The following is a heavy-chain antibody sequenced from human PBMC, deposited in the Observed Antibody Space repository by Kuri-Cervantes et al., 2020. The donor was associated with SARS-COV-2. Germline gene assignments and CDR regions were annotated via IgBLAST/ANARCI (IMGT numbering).Heavy chain of an antibody. CDR2: IYSGGST. Sequence: GESLKISCAASGFTVSSNYMSWVRQAPGKGLEWVSVIYSGGSTYYADSVKGRFTISRDNSKNTLYLQMNSLRAEDTAVYYRAKGPKALYYFDYWGQGTLVTVSS. J-gene: IGHJ4*02. CDR1: GFTVSSNY. D-gene: IGHD2-15*01. V-gene: IGHV3-66*02. CDR3: AKGPKALYYFDY.